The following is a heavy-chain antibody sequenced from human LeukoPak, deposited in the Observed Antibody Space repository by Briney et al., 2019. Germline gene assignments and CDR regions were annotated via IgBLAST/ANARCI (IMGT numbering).Heavy chain of an antibody. Sequence: ASVKVSCKASGYSFATYSMHWVRQAPGQGLEWLGIINPSGGSTSYAHKFRGRVTMTRDMSTRKFFMDLSSLRSEDTAVYYCARAECSSTSCYIGGYYMDVWGKGTTIIVS. V-gene: IGHV1-46*01. CDR1: GYSFATYS. D-gene: IGHD2-2*02. CDR2: INPSGGST. J-gene: IGHJ6*03. CDR3: ARAECSSTSCYIGGYYMDV.